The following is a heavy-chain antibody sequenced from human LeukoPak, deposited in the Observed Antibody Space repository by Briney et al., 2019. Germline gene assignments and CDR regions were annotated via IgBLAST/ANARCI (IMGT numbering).Heavy chain of an antibody. J-gene: IGHJ4*02. Sequence: ASVKVSCKASGYTFTSYYMHWVRQAPGQGLEWMGIINPSGGSTSYAQKFLGRVTMTRNTSTSTVYMELSSLRSEDTAVYYCARDLPDPYLGIGIPDDYWGQGTLVTVSS. CDR2: INPSGGST. CDR3: ARDLPDPYLGIGIPDDY. D-gene: IGHD7-27*01. V-gene: IGHV1-46*01. CDR1: GYTFTSYY.